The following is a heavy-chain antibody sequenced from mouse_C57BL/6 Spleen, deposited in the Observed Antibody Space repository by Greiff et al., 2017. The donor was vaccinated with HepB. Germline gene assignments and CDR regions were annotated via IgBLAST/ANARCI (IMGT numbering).Heavy chain of an antibody. J-gene: IGHJ3*01. V-gene: IGHV1-82*01. D-gene: IGHD2-5*01. CDR1: GYAFSSSW. CDR3: ARPRSNYVGFAY. CDR2: IYPGDGDT. Sequence: VKLVESGPELVKPGASVKISCKASGYAFSSSWTNWVKQRPGKGLEWIGRIYPGDGDTNYNGKFKGKATLTADKSSSTAYMQLSSLTSEDSAVYFCARPRSNYVGFAYWGQGTLVTVSA.